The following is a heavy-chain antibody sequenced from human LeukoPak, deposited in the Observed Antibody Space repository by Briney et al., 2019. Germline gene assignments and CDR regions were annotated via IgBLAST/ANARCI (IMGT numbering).Heavy chain of an antibody. CDR3: AISGSGRGGMDV. CDR2: INPNSGGT. CDR1: GYIFTSYG. D-gene: IGHD3-10*01. J-gene: IGHJ6*02. V-gene: IGHV1-2*04. Sequence: ASVKVSCKASGYIFTSYGISWVRQAPGQGLEWMGWINPNSGGTNYAQKFQGWVTMTRDTSISTAYMELSRLRSDDTAVYYCAISGSGRGGMDVWSQGTTVTVSS.